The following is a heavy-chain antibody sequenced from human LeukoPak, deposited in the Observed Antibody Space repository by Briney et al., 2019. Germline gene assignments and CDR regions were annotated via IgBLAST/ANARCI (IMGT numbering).Heavy chain of an antibody. Sequence: PGGSLRISCAASGFTFSSYGMNWVRQAPGKGLEWVSYITSGGITIYADSVKGRFTISRDNAKNSLYLQMNSLKAEDTAVYYCARNALGSSWTDCWGQGTLVTVSS. CDR1: GFTFSSYG. D-gene: IGHD6-13*01. J-gene: IGHJ4*02. V-gene: IGHV3-48*04. CDR3: ARNALGSSWTDC. CDR2: ITSGGITI.